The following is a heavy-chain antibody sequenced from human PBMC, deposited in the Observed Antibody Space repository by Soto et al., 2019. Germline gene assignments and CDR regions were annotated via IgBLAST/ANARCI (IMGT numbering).Heavy chain of an antibody. CDR1: GYTFTNND. J-gene: IGHJ4*02. V-gene: IGHV1-69*06. D-gene: IGHD6-19*01. CDR3: ARMGWLQVREMSFDY. Sequence: GASVKVSCKASGYTFTNNDVSWVRQATGQGLEWMGGIIPIFGTANYAQKFQGRVTITADKSTSTAYMELSSLRSEDTAVYYCARMGWLQVREMSFDYWGQGTLDTVSS. CDR2: IIPIFGTA.